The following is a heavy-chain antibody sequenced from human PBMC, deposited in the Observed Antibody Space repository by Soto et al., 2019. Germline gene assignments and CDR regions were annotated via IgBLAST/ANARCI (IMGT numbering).Heavy chain of an antibody. Sequence: SETLSLTCTVSGGSISSSSYYWGWIRQPPGKGLEWIGSIYYSGSTYYNPSLKSRVTISVDTSKNQFSLKLSSVTAADTAVYYCARKGQWLADAFDIWGQGTMVTVSS. CDR1: GGSISSSSYY. CDR3: ARKGQWLADAFDI. D-gene: IGHD6-19*01. V-gene: IGHV4-39*01. CDR2: IYYSGST. J-gene: IGHJ3*02.